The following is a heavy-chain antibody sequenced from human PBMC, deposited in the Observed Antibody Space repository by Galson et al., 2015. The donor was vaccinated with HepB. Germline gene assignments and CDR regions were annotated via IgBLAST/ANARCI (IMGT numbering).Heavy chain of an antibody. J-gene: IGHJ6*02. Sequence: SLRLSCAASGFTFSSYWMSWVRQAPGKGLEWVANIKQDGSEKYYVDSVKGRFTISRDNAKNSLYLQMNSLRAEDTAVYYCAREKMTTSYYYYGMDVWGQGTTVTVSS. CDR3: AREKMTTSYYYYGMDV. CDR1: GFTFSSYW. CDR2: IKQDGSEK. D-gene: IGHD5-24*01. V-gene: IGHV3-7*03.